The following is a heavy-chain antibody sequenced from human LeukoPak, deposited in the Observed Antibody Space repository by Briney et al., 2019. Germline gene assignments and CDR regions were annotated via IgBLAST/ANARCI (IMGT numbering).Heavy chain of an antibody. D-gene: IGHD6-19*01. V-gene: IGHV3-74*03. CDR3: TRGTAVVAGIDF. CDR2: IDSDGSST. J-gene: IGHJ4*01. Sequence: GGSLRFSCAASGFTFTNHWMHWVRQAPGKGLVWVSHIDSDGSSTTYGDPAKGRFTVSRDNAKNTVYLQMNSLRAEDTAVYYCTRGTAVVAGIDFWGHGTLVTVSS. CDR1: GFTFTNHW.